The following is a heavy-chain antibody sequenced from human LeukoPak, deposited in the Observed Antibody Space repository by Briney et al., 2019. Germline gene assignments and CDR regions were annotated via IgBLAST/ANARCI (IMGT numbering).Heavy chain of an antibody. V-gene: IGHV1-18*01. CDR3: ARAQPGYSGYDFVY. J-gene: IGHJ4*02. CDR1: GYTFTSYG. CDR2: ISAYNGNT. Sequence: ASVNVSCKASGYTFTSYGISWVRQAPGQGLEWMGWISAYNGNTNYAQKLQGRVTMTTDTSTSPDYMELRRMRSDDTAVYYCARAQPGYSGYDFVYWGQGTLVTVSS. D-gene: IGHD5-12*01.